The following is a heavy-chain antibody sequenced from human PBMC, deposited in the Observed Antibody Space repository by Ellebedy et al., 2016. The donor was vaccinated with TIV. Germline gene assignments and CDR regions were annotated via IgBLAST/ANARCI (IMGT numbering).Heavy chain of an antibody. J-gene: IGHJ3*01. CDR3: ARQRSFWAVPDAFDF. CDR2: IHYTGAT. D-gene: IGHD3-16*01. Sequence: MPSETLSLTCTVSGGSINGHYWSWIRQPPGKGLESLGFIHYTGATKYTPALQSRVTISLDASKNQFSLKLTSVTAADTAVYYCARQRSFWAVPDAFDFWGQGTMIIVSS. V-gene: IGHV4-59*08. CDR1: GGSINGHY.